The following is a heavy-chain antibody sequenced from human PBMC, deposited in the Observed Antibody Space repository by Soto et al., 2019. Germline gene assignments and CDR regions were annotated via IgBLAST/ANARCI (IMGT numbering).Heavy chain of an antibody. CDR3: AKGQDDFYYYCFDV. V-gene: IGHV3-23*01. J-gene: IGHJ6*03. Sequence: EVQLMESGGGLVQPGGSLRLSCAASGFTFYSYAMSWVRQAPGKGLEWVSGIRGRGGDTYYADSVKGRFTISRGSSRNTVYLQMNSLRADDTAVYYCAKGQDDFYYYCFDVWGTGTMVIVSS. CDR2: IRGRGGDT. CDR1: GFTFYSYA.